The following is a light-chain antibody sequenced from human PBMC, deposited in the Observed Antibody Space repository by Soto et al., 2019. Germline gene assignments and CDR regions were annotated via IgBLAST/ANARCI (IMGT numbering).Light chain of an antibody. Sequence: QSVLTQPPSVSGAPGQRVTVSCSGSTSNIGRDIVNWYQLLPGAAPKLFIYANNQRPSGVPDRFSGSKSGTSASLAISGLQSEDEADYYCVARDDSLKGYVFGTGTKVTVL. CDR2: ANN. CDR3: VARDDSLKGYV. J-gene: IGLJ1*01. V-gene: IGLV1-44*01. CDR1: TSNIGRDI.